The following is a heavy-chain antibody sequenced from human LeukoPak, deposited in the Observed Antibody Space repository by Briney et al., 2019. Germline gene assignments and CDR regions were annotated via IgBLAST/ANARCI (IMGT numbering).Heavy chain of an antibody. CDR2: IYPDDSDI. CDR3: ARRRDLYSGSYYPFDY. Sequence: GESLKISCKGSGYSFTNYRIAWVRQMPGKGLEWMGIIYPDDSDITYSPSFQGQVTISADKSISTAYLQWSSLKASDTAMYYCARRRDLYSGSYYPFDYWGQGTLVTVSS. V-gene: IGHV5-51*01. CDR1: GYSFTNYR. D-gene: IGHD1-26*01. J-gene: IGHJ4*02.